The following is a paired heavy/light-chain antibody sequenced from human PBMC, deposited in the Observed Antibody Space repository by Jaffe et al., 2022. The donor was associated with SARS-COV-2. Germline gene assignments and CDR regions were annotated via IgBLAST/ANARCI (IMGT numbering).Heavy chain of an antibody. CDR2: IYHSGST. Sequence: QVQLQESGPGLVKPSETLSLTCTVSGYSISSGYYWGWIRQPPGKGLEWIGSIYHSGSTYYNPSLKSRVTISVDTSKNQFSLKLSSVTAADTAVYYCARGQRTVSSGRPALKPLNWFDPWGQGTLVTVSS. CDR1: GYSISSGYY. V-gene: IGHV4-38-2*02. D-gene: IGHD3-10*01. CDR3: ARGQRTVSSGRPALKPLNWFDP. J-gene: IGHJ5*02.
Light chain of an antibody. CDR3: QQYYSTPLT. J-gene: IGKJ5*01. Sequence: DIVMTQSPDSLAVSLGERATINCKSSQSVLYSSNNKNYLAWYQQKPGQPPKLLIYWASTRESGVPDRFSGSGSGTDFTLTISSLQAEDVAVYYCQQYYSTPLTFGQGTRLEIK. CDR2: WAS. V-gene: IGKV4-1*01. CDR1: QSVLYSSNNKNY.